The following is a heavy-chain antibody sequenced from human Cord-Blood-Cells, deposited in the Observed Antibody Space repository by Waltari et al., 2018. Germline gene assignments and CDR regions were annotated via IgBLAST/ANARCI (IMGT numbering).Heavy chain of an antibody. V-gene: IGHV1-69*01. Sequence: QVQLVQSGAEVKKPGSSVKVSCKASGGTFSSYAISWVRQAPGQGLEWMGGIIPIVGTANYAQKCKGRVTITADESTSTAYMELSSLGSEDTAVYYCARGREGSGYWFDPWGQGTLVTVSS. CDR3: ARGREGSGYWFDP. J-gene: IGHJ5*02. D-gene: IGHD7-27*01. CDR2: IIPIVGTA. CDR1: GGTFSSYA.